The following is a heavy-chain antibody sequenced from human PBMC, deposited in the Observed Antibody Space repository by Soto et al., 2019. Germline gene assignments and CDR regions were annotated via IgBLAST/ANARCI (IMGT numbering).Heavy chain of an antibody. J-gene: IGHJ6*02. CDR3: ARARGYSKTVLRTYGMDV. Sequence: GESLKISCKGSGYSFTSYWIGWVRQMPGKGLEWMGIIYPGDSDTRDSPSFQGQVTISADKSISTAYLQWSSLKASDTAMYYWARARGYSKTVLRTYGMDVWGQGTTVTVSS. CDR2: IYPGDSDT. V-gene: IGHV5-51*01. CDR1: GYSFTSYW. D-gene: IGHD5-18*01.